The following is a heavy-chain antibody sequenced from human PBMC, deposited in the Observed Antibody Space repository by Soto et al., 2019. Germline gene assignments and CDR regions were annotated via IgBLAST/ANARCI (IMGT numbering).Heavy chain of an antibody. CDR2: INAGNGNT. V-gene: IGHV1-3*01. CDR3: ARALYGAGTRFDP. D-gene: IGHD3-10*01. CDR1: GYTFTSYA. J-gene: IGHJ5*02. Sequence: ASVKVSCKASGYTFTSYAMHWVRQAPGQRLEWMGWINAGNGNTKYSQKFQGRVTITRDTSASTAYMELSSLRSEDTAAYYCARALYGAGTRFDPWAQGTLVTVSS.